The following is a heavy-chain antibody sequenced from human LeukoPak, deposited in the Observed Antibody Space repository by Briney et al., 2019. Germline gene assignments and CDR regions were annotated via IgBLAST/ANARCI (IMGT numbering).Heavy chain of an antibody. V-gene: IGHV3-53*01. CDR2: IYSGGST. CDR3: ARDRRLDGDAFDI. J-gene: IGHJ3*02. CDR1: GFTVSSNY. Sequence: GGSLRLSCAASGFTVSSNYMSWVRQAPGKGLEWVSVIYSGGSTYYADSVKGRFTISRDNSKNTLYLQMNSLRAEDTAVYYCARDRRLDGDAFDIWGQGTMVTVSS. D-gene: IGHD6-19*01.